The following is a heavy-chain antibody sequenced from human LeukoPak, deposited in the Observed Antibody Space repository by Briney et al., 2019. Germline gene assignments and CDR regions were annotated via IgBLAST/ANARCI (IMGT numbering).Heavy chain of an antibody. CDR1: GYTFPGYY. J-gene: IGHJ4*02. CDR2: INPNSGGT. Sequence: ASVKVSCKASGYTFPGYYMHWVRQAPGLGLEWMGWINPNSGGTNYAQKFQGRVTMTRDTSISTAYMELSRLRSDDTAVYYCAREHSSSSGKVFDYWGQGTLVTVSS. V-gene: IGHV1-2*02. CDR3: AREHSSSSGKVFDY. D-gene: IGHD6-6*01.